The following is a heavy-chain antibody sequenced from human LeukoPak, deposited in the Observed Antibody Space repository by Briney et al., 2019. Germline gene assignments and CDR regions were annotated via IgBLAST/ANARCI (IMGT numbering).Heavy chain of an antibody. D-gene: IGHD5-18*01. Sequence: SETLSLTCTVSGGSISSSSYYWGWIRQPPGKGLEWIGSIYYSGTTHYSPSLESRVTISVDTSKNQFSLKLASVTAADTAIYSCAKGAGGFSYYNWFDPWGQGTLVTVSS. CDR3: AKGAGGFSYYNWFDP. V-gene: IGHV4-39*07. J-gene: IGHJ5*02. CDR1: GGSISSSSYY. CDR2: IYYSGTT.